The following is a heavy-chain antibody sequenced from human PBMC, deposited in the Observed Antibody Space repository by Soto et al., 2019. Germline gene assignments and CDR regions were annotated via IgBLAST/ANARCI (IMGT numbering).Heavy chain of an antibody. CDR1: GYSFTSYW. CDR3: AIQAIDYGDYGSYYYYMDV. Sequence: PGESLKISCKGSGYSFTSYWIGWVRQMPGKGLEWMGIIYPGDSDTRYSPSFQGQVTISADKSISTAYLQWSSLKASDTAMYYCAIQAIDYGDYGSYYYYMDVWGKGTTVTVSS. J-gene: IGHJ6*03. V-gene: IGHV5-51*01. D-gene: IGHD4-17*01. CDR2: IYPGDSDT.